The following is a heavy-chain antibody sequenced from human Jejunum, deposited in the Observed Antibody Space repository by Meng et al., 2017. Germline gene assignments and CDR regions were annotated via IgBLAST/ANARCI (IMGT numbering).Heavy chain of an antibody. V-gene: IGHV4-34*01. CDR2: ISHSGDT. CDR1: GGSFSSYY. Sequence: QVQLQQWGEGLLKPSETLSLTCVVSGGSFSSYYCSWLRQPPGKGLEWIGEISHSGDTKYNPSLMSRVTISADTSKNQFSLKLTSVTAADTAVYYCAKNNWFDPWGQGTLVTVSS. CDR3: AKNNWFDP. J-gene: IGHJ5*02.